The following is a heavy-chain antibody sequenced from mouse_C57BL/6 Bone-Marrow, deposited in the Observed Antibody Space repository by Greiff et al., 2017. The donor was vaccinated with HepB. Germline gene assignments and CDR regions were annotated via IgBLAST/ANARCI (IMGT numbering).Heavy chain of an antibody. Sequence: VNVVESGPELVKPGASVKISCKASGYAFSSSWMNWVKQRPGKGLEWIGRIYPGDGDTNYNGKFKGKATLTADKSSSTAYMQLSSLTSEDSAVYFCARWDGYYPDYWGQGTTLTVSS. D-gene: IGHD2-3*01. V-gene: IGHV1-82*01. CDR1: GYAFSSSW. CDR3: ARWDGYYPDY. CDR2: IYPGDGDT. J-gene: IGHJ2*01.